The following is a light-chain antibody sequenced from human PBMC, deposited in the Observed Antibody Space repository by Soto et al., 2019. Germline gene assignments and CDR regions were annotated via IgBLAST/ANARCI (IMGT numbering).Light chain of an antibody. J-gene: IGLJ1*01. CDR1: NSDIGTFYF. CDR2: DVT. V-gene: IGLV2-11*01. CDR3: CSYAGSYTYV. Sequence: QSVLTQPRSVSGSPGQSVTISCTGTNSDIGTFYFVSWYQQYPDKGPKLIIYDVTERPSGVPDRFSGSKSGNTASLTISGLQADDEADYYCCSYAGSYTYVFGSGTKVTDL.